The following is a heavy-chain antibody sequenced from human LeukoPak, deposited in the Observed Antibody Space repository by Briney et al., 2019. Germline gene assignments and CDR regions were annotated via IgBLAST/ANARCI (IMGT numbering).Heavy chain of an antibody. CDR1: GYTFTGYW. D-gene: IGHD3-10*01. Sequence: ASVKLSCKAFGYTFTGYWMHWVRQAPGQGPEWMGVISPSGGSTIYAQKFKGRVTLTRDMSTSTDYLELSSLGSEDTAVYYCARDRTNYYGSGSYFPTANWFDPWGQGTLVTVSS. J-gene: IGHJ5*02. CDR2: ISPSGGST. V-gene: IGHV1-46*01. CDR3: ARDRTNYYGSGSYFPTANWFDP.